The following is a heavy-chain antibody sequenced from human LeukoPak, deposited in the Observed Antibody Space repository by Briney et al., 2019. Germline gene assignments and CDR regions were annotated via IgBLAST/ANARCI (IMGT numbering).Heavy chain of an antibody. CDR1: GYTFTSYY. V-gene: IGHV1-46*01. CDR3: ARGISWYGSGSYYPALYFDY. J-gene: IGHJ4*02. CDR2: INPSGGST. D-gene: IGHD3-10*01. Sequence: ASVKVSCKASGYTFTSYYMHWVRQAPGQGLEWMGIINPSGGSTSYAQKFQGGVTMTRDTSTSTVYMELSSLRSEDTAVYYCARGISWYGSGSYYPALYFDYWGQGTLVTVSS.